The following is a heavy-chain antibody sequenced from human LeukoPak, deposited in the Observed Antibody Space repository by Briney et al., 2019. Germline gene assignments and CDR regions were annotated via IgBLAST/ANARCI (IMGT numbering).Heavy chain of an antibody. J-gene: IGHJ4*02. CDR3: ARDLAYNYGDPHYFDY. Sequence: GASVKVSCKASGYTFTSYSISWVRQAPGQGLEWMGWISAYNGNTNYARKLQGRVTMTTDTSTSTAYMELRSLRSDDTAVYYCARDLAYNYGDPHYFDYWGQGTLVTVSS. V-gene: IGHV1-18*01. D-gene: IGHD4-17*01. CDR1: GYTFTSYS. CDR2: ISAYNGNT.